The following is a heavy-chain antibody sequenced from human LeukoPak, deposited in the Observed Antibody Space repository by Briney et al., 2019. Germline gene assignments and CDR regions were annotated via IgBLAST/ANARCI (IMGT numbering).Heavy chain of an antibody. V-gene: IGHV3-15*01. Sequence: GGSLRLSCAASGFTFNNVRMSWVRQAPGKGLEWAGRIKSKTGSGTTDYAAPVKGRFTISRDDSKNTLYLQMNSLKTEDTAVYYCTTVSNSGEFAIYWGQGTLVTVSS. D-gene: IGHD3-16*01. CDR2: IKSKTGSGTT. CDR3: TTVSNSGEFAIY. CDR1: GFTFNNVR. J-gene: IGHJ4*02.